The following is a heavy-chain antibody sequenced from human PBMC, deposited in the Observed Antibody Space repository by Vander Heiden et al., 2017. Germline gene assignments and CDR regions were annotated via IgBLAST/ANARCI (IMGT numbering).Heavy chain of an antibody. D-gene: IGHD6-19*01. CDR1: GFTFSSYA. V-gene: IGHV3-23*01. J-gene: IGHJ4*02. CDR2: IGASGVST. Sequence: EVQLLESGGGLVQPGGSLRLSCAASGFTFSSYAMNWVRQAPGKGLEWVSAIGASGVSTYYADSVKGRFTISRDNSKNTLYLQMNSLRAEDTAVYYCEQRGSGWYHDYWGQGTLLTVSS. CDR3: EQRGSGWYHDY.